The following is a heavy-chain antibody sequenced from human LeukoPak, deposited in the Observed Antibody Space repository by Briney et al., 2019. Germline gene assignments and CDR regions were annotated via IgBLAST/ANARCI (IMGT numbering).Heavy chain of an antibody. V-gene: IGHV1-18*01. CDR1: GYSFTRYG. D-gene: IGHD6-19*01. Sequence: GASVKVSFKSSGYSFTRYGVSWVRLAPGQGLEWMGSIITYNGSTNFPRKFQGRVTMTADTSTSTVYMELRSLGSDDTAVYYCTSGGWVRASHDFDYWGQGTLVTVSS. J-gene: IGHJ4*02. CDR2: IITYNGST. CDR3: TSGGWVRASHDFDY.